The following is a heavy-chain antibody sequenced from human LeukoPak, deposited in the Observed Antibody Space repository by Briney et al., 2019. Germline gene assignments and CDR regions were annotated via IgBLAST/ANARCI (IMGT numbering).Heavy chain of an antibody. V-gene: IGHV3-21*01. J-gene: IGHJ4*02. Sequence: PGGSLRLSCAASGFTFSSYSMNWVRQAPGKGLEWVSSISSSSSYIYYADSVKGRFTISRDNAKNSLYPQMNSLRAEDTAVYYCARANCSSTSCPDYWGQGTLVTVSS. D-gene: IGHD2-2*01. CDR2: ISSSSSYI. CDR3: ARANCSSTSCPDY. CDR1: GFTFSSYS.